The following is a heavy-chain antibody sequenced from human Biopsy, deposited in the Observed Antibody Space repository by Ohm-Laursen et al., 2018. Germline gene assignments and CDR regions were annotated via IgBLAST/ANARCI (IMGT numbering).Heavy chain of an antibody. Sequence: SETLSLTCIVSGASITKNYWGWIRQAPGKGLEWIGCMYHSGSTNYNPFLKSRVTISVETSNNQFSLNLRSVTAADTAVYYCARDIMDYYGSEYYTLECAFDIWGRGTVVTVS. V-gene: IGHV4-59*01. CDR2: MYHSGST. D-gene: IGHD3-10*01. CDR1: GASITKNY. CDR3: ARDIMDYYGSEYYTLECAFDI. J-gene: IGHJ3*02.